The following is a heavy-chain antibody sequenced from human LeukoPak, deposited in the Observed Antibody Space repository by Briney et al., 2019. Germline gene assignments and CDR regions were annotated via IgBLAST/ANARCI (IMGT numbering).Heavy chain of an antibody. CDR2: MSYDGSNK. CDR3: AKVSYSAYDFDY. D-gene: IGHD5-12*01. J-gene: IGHJ4*02. CDR1: GFTFSNYG. V-gene: IGHV3-30*18. Sequence: GGSLRLSCAASGFTFSNYGIHWVRQAPGKGLEWVAVMSYDGSNKYYADSVKGRFTISRDNSKNTLFLQMNSLRAEDTAVYYCAKVSYSAYDFDYWGQGTLVTVSS.